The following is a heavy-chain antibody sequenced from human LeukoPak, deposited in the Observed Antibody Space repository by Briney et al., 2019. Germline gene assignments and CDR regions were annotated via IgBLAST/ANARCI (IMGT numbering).Heavy chain of an antibody. Sequence: GGSLRLSCAASGFTFSSYSMNWVRQAPGKGLECVSSISSSSSYIYYADSVKSRFTISRVNAKNSLDLQMNSQRSEDTAVYSCAKDRVYGGNDYWGQGTLVTVSS. D-gene: IGHD4/OR15-4a*01. J-gene: IGHJ4*02. CDR2: ISSSSSYI. CDR3: AKDRVYGGNDY. CDR1: GFTFSSYS. V-gene: IGHV3-21*04.